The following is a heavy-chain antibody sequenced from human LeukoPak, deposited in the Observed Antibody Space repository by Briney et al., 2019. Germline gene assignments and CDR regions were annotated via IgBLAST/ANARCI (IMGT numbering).Heavy chain of an antibody. V-gene: IGHV3-64*01. D-gene: IGHD6-13*01. J-gene: IGHJ4*02. CDR2: ISSNGGST. CDR1: GFTFSDYA. CDR3: ARDNIAATGTGDY. Sequence: GGSLRLSCAASGFTFSDYAMHWVRQAPGKGLEYVSAISSNGGSTYYANSVKGRFTISRDTSKDTLYLQMGSLRAEDMAVYYCARDNIAATGTGDYWGQGTLVTVSS.